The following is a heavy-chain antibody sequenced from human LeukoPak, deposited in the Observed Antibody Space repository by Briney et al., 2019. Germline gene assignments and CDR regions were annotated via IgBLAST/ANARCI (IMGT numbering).Heavy chain of an antibody. Sequence: SETLSLTCTVSGGSITGYYWTWIRQPPGKGLEWIGYIYYTGSTNYNPSLKSRVTFSVDTSKNQFSLKLNSVTAADTAVYYCARGGDYGDLRYFDYWGQGTLVTVSS. J-gene: IGHJ4*02. CDR3: ARGGDYGDLRYFDY. CDR1: GGSITGYY. D-gene: IGHD4-17*01. CDR2: IYYTGST. V-gene: IGHV4-59*01.